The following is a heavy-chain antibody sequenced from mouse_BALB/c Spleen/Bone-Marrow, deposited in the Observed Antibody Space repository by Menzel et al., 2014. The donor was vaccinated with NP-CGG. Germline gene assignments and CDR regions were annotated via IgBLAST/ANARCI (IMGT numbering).Heavy chain of an antibody. J-gene: IGHJ3*01. Sequence: VKLMESGPGLLQPSQSLSITCTVSGFSLTTYGFHWVRQSPGKNLEWLGVIWNDGSTDYNAGFIFRLSISKDNSKSQIFFKMNSLQANDTAIYYCARNEGRSFTYWGQGTLVTVSS. V-gene: IGHV2-2*02. CDR2: IWNDGST. CDR1: GFSLTTYG. CDR3: ARNEGRSFTY.